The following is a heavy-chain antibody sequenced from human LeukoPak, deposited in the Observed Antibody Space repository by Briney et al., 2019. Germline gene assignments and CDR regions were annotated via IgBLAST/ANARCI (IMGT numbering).Heavy chain of an antibody. J-gene: IGHJ4*02. V-gene: IGHV4-39*07. CDR3: ARDRGGGYFDY. D-gene: IGHD3-10*01. CDR2: IYYSGST. Sequence: WIGSIYYSGSTYYNPSLKSRVTISVDTSKNQFSLKLSSVTAADTAVYYCARDRGGGYFDYWGQGTLVTVSS.